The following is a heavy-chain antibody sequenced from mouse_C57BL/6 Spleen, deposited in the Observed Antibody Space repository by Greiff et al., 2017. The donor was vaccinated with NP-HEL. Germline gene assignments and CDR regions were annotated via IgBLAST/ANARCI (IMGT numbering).Heavy chain of an antibody. J-gene: IGHJ1*03. Sequence: EVKLMESGGGLVKPGGSLKLSCAASGFTFSDYGMHWVRQAPEKGLEWVAYISSGSSTIYYADTVKGRFTISRDNAANTLFLQMTSLRSEDTAMYYCARPGFWYYDVWGTGTTVTVSS. V-gene: IGHV5-17*01. CDR1: GFTFSDYG. D-gene: IGHD2-2*01. CDR3: ARPGFWYYDV. CDR2: ISSGSSTI.